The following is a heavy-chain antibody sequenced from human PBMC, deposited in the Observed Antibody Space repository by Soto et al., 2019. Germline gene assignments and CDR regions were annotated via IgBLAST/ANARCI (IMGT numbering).Heavy chain of an antibody. Sequence: PGGSLRLSCAASGFTFSNAWMSWVRQAPGKGLEWVGRIKSKTDGGTTDYAAPVKGRFTISRDDSKNTLYLQMNSLKTEDTAVYYCTTVGNIVVVVAATQTTAFDYWGQGTLVTVSS. CDR2: IKSKTDGGTT. V-gene: IGHV3-15*01. D-gene: IGHD2-15*01. CDR3: TTVGNIVVVVAATQTTAFDY. J-gene: IGHJ4*02. CDR1: GFTFSNAW.